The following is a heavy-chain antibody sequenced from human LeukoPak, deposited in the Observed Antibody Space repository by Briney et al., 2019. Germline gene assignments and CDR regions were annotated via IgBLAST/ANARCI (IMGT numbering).Heavy chain of an antibody. J-gene: IGHJ6*02. CDR3: ARQGSCDSTRCYVYYHSGMDV. CDR2: INPDNSDT. V-gene: IGHV5-51*01. D-gene: IGHD2-2*01. Sequence: GESLKISCKGSGYRFTTYWIGWVRQMPGKGLEWMGIINPDNSDTRYSPSFQGQVTISADKSTSPAYLQWSSLKASDTAMYYCARQGSCDSTRCYVYYHSGMDVWGQGTTVTVSS. CDR1: GYRFTTYW.